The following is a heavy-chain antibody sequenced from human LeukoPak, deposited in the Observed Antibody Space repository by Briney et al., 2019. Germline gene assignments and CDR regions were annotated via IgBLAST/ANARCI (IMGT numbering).Heavy chain of an antibody. J-gene: IGHJ4*02. V-gene: IGHV3-30-3*01. CDR2: ISYDGSNK. Sequence: PGGSLRLSCAASGFTFSSYAMHWVRQAPGKGLEWVAVISYDGSNKYYADSVKGRFTISRDNSKNTLYLQMNSLRAEGTAVYYCARVWAEADYWGQGTLVTVSS. CDR1: GFTFSSYA. CDR3: ARVWAEADY. D-gene: IGHD3-10*01.